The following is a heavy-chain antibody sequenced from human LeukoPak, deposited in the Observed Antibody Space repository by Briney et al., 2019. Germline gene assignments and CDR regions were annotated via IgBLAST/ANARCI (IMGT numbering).Heavy chain of an antibody. Sequence: PGGSLRLSCAASGFTFSSYGMNWVRQAPGKGLEWVAVIWYDGSNKYYADSVKGRFTISRDNSKNTLYLQMNSLRAEDTAVYYCAKDRKMTYCSSTSCYAGLDAFDIWGQGTMVSVSS. D-gene: IGHD2-2*01. J-gene: IGHJ3*02. CDR3: AKDRKMTYCSSTSCYAGLDAFDI. CDR1: GFTFSSYG. CDR2: IWYDGSNK. V-gene: IGHV3-33*06.